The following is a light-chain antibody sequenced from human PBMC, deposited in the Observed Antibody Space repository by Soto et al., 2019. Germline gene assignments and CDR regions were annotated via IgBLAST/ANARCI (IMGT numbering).Light chain of an antibody. J-gene: IGLJ1*01. CDR2: DVS. V-gene: IGLV2-14*01. Sequence: QSVLTQPASVSGSPGQSITISCTGTSSDIGGYNYVSWYQQHPGKAPKLMIYDVSYRPSGVSNRFSGSKSGNTASLTISGLQAEDEADYYCSSYTSNSTYVFGTGTKVTVL. CDR1: SSDIGGYNY. CDR3: SSYTSNSTYV.